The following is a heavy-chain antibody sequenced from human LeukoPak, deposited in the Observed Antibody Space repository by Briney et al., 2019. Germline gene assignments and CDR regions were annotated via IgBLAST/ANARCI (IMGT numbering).Heavy chain of an antibody. D-gene: IGHD3-16*01. CDR3: ARDYWGTPDF. CDR2: IIPIFGTA. J-gene: IGHJ4*02. Sequence: ASVKVSCKASGGTFSSYAISWVRQAPGQGLEWMGRIIPIFGTANYAQKFQGRVTMTRDTSISTAYMDLSRLKSDDTAVYYCARDYWGTPDFWGQGTLVTVSS. CDR1: GGTFSSYA. V-gene: IGHV1-69*05.